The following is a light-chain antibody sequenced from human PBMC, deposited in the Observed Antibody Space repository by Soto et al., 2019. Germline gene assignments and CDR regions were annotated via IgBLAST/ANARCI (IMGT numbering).Light chain of an antibody. J-gene: IGKJ1*01. CDR2: AAS. V-gene: IGKV1-27*01. CDR1: QDISNY. Sequence: DIQMTQSPSSLSASVGDRVTITCRASQDISNYLAWFQQKPGKVPKLLIYAASTLQLGVPSRFSGSGSWTDFTLTISSLQPEDVANYYCQKYDSAPWTFGHGTRVEIK. CDR3: QKYDSAPWT.